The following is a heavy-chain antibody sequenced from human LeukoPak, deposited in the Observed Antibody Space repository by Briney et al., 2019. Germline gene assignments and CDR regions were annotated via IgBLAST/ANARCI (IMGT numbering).Heavy chain of an antibody. Sequence: GGSLRLSCAASGFTFSSYWMHWVRQAPGKGPEWVSAITGGGKTHYADSVKGRFTISRDSSKNMLYLQMNSLRAEDTAIYYCTKRGYYDSGALRAPFEYWGQGTLVTVSS. CDR1: GFTFSSYW. J-gene: IGHJ4*02. V-gene: IGHV3-23*01. CDR3: TKRGYYDSGALRAPFEY. D-gene: IGHD3-22*01. CDR2: ITGGGKT.